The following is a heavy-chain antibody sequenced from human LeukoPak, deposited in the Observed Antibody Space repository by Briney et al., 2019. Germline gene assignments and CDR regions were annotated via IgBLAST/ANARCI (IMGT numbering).Heavy chain of an antibody. V-gene: IGHV3-15*01. CDR1: GFTFSNAW. J-gene: IGHJ6*02. CDR3: TTASGSYRDYYNGMDV. Sequence: GGSLRLSCAASGFTFSNAWMSWVRQAPGKGLEWVGRIKSKTDGGTTDYAAPVKGRFTISRDDSKNTLYLQMNSLKTEDTAVYYCTTASGSYRDYYNGMDVWGQGTTVTVSS. D-gene: IGHD3-10*01. CDR2: IKSKTDGGTT.